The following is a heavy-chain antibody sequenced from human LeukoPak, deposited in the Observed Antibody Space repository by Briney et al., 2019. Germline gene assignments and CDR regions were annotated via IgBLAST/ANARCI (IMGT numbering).Heavy chain of an antibody. CDR3: ARESGYSSGWYEGYFDY. J-gene: IGHJ4*02. D-gene: IGHD6-19*01. CDR1: GFTFSSYA. Sequence: GGSLRLSCAASGFTFSSYAMSWVRQVPGKGLEWVSVISGSGDNTYYADSVKGRFTISRDNSKNMLYLQMNSLRAEDTAVYYCARESGYSSGWYEGYFDYWGQGTLVTVSS. CDR2: ISGSGDNT. V-gene: IGHV3-23*01.